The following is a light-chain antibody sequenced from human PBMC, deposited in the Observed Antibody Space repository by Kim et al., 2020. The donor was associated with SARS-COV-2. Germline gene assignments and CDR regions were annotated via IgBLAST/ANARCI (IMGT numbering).Light chain of an antibody. Sequence: EIVITQSPGTLSVSPGERATLSCRASQSVSNNLAWYQQKPGQAPRLLIYRASTRATGIPVRFSGSGSGTDFTLTISSLQSEDFAVYYCQQYNNWPRTFGQGTKVDIK. J-gene: IGKJ1*01. CDR1: QSVSNN. CDR2: RAS. CDR3: QQYNNWPRT. V-gene: IGKV3-15*01.